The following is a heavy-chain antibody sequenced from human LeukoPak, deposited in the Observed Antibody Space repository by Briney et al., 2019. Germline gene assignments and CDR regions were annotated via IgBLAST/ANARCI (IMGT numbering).Heavy chain of an antibody. J-gene: IGHJ4*02. CDR3: ARGDDFWSGSLFDY. D-gene: IGHD3-3*01. Sequence: SETLSLICTVSGGSISSYYWSWIRQPPGKGLEWIGYIYYSGSTNYNPSLKSRVTISVDTSKNQFSLKLSSVTAADMAVYYCARGDDFWSGSLFDYWGQGTLVTVSS. V-gene: IGHV4-59*01. CDR1: GGSISSYY. CDR2: IYYSGST.